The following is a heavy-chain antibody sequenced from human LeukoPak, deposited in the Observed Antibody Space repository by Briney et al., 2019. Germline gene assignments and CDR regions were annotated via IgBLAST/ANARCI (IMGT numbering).Heavy chain of an antibody. Sequence: GGSLRLSCAASGFTLSNAWMSWVRQAPGKGLEWVGRIKSKTDGGTTDYAAPVKGRFTISRDDSKNTLHLQMNSLKTEDTAVYYCTTDPDYDFWSAKRLWGQGTLVTVSS. CDR3: TTDPDYDFWSAKRL. J-gene: IGHJ4*02. CDR1: GFTLSNAW. D-gene: IGHD3-3*01. CDR2: IKSKTDGGTT. V-gene: IGHV3-15*01.